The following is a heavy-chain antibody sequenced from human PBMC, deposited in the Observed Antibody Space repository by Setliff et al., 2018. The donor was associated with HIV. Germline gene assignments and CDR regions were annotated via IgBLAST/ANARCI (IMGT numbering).Heavy chain of an antibody. D-gene: IGHD2-21*01. CDR2: IYSTGDT. J-gene: IGHJ4*02. Sequence: SETLSLTCLVFGYSISDGYRWGWIRQSPGKGPQWIASIYSTGDTYYNPSLKSRVTISIDTTKNRFSLKLTSVTAADTAVYFCARDRALWFSRSPSFYYFDSWGQGALVTVSS. V-gene: IGHV4-38-2*02. CDR3: ARDRALWFSRSPSFYYFDS. CDR1: GYSISDGYR.